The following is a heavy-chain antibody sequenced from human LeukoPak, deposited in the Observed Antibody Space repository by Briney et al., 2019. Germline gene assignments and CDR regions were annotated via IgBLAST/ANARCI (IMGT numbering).Heavy chain of an antibody. V-gene: IGHV3-15*01. CDR2: IKRKTGGGTT. CDR1: GFTFTNAW. D-gene: IGHD2-15*01. Sequence: GGSLRLSCAASGFTFTNAWMSWVRRAPGKGLEWVGRIKRKTGGGTTDYAAPVQGRFTISRDDSKNTLYLHMNSLKSEDTAVYYCTTGGDCSGGRCYSLGYWGQGTLVTVSS. CDR3: TTGGDCSGGRCYSLGY. J-gene: IGHJ4*02.